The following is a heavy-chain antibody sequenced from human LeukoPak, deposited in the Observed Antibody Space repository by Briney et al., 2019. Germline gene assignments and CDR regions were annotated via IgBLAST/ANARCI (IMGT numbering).Heavy chain of an antibody. D-gene: IGHD1-1*01. V-gene: IGHV1-69*06. Sequence: ASVKVSCKASGGTFSSYAISWVRQASGQGLEWMGGIIPIFGTANYAQKFQGRVTITADKSTSTAYMELSSLRSEDTAVYYCARDEGFTTGTLFNWFDPWGQGTLVTVSS. J-gene: IGHJ5*02. CDR1: GGTFSSYA. CDR2: IIPIFGTA. CDR3: ARDEGFTTGTLFNWFDP.